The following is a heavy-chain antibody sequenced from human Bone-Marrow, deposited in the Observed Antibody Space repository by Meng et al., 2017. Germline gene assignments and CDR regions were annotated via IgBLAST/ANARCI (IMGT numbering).Heavy chain of an antibody. CDR1: GFTFSDYY. V-gene: IGHV3-11*01. CDR2: ISSSGSSI. D-gene: IGHD5-12*01. Sequence: GQLVGVGGGLLKPGGSLRLSCAASGFTFSDYYMSWFRQAPGRGLEWVSYISSSGSSIYYADSVKGRFTISRDNAKNSLYLQMNSLRAEDTAVYYCARELVATFSDYWGQGTLVTVSS. CDR3: ARELVATFSDY. J-gene: IGHJ4*02.